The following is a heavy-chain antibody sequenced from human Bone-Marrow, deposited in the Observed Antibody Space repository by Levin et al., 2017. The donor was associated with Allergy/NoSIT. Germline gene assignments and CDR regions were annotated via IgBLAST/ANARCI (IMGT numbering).Heavy chain of an antibody. CDR1: GGSISSYY. D-gene: IGHD5-18*01. CDR3: ARRSIQLWLGEIDY. J-gene: IGHJ4*02. CDR2: IYYSGST. Sequence: SETLSLTCTVSGGSISSYYWSWIRQPPGKGLEWIGYIYYSGSTNYNPSLKSRVTISVDTSKNQFSLKLSSVTAADTAVYYCARRSIQLWLGEIDYWGQGTLVTVSS. V-gene: IGHV4-59*08.